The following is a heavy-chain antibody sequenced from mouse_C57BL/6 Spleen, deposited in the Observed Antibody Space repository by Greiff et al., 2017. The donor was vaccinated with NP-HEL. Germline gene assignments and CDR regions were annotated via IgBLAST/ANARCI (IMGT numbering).Heavy chain of an antibody. V-gene: IGHV5-9*01. CDR3: ASVEYDGPYYYAMDY. CDR2: ISGGGGNT. D-gene: IGHD2-14*01. Sequence: EVQLVESGGGLVKPGGSLKLSCAASGFTFSSYTMSWVRQTPEKRLEWVATISGGGGNTYYPDSVKGRFTISRDNAKNTLYLQMSSLRSEDTALYYCASVEYDGPYYYAMDYWGQGTSVTVSS. CDR1: GFTFSSYT. J-gene: IGHJ4*01.